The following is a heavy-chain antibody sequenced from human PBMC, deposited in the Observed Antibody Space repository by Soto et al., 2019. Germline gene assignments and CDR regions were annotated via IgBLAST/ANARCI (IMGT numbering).Heavy chain of an antibody. V-gene: IGHV4-30-2*01. CDR3: ARLEYSSSSRWFDP. J-gene: IGHJ5*02. D-gene: IGHD6-6*01. CDR1: GGSISSGGYS. Sequence: SETLSLTCAVSGGSISSGGYSWSWIRQPPGKGLEWIGYIYHSGSTYYNPSLKSRVTISVDRSKNQFSLKLSSVTAADTAVYYCARLEYSSSSRWFDPWGQGTLVTVSS. CDR2: IYHSGST.